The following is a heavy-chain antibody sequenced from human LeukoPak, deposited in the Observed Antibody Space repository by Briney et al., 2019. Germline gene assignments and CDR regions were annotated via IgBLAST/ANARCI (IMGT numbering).Heavy chain of an antibody. V-gene: IGHV4-39*01. J-gene: IGHJ4*02. CDR3: ARRPGEYGGNDFDY. D-gene: IGHD4/OR15-4a*01. Sequence: SETLSLTCTVSGGSTSSRSDYWGWIRQPPGKGLEWIGSIYYTGSTHYNPSLKSRVTISVDTSKNQFSLKLSSVTAADTAVYYCARRPGEYGGNDFDYWGQGTLVTVSS. CDR1: GGSTSSRSDY. CDR2: IYYTGST.